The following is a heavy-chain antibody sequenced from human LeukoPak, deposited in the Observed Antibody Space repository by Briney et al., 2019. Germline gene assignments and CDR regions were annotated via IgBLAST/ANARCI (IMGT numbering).Heavy chain of an antibody. CDR1: GYTLTELS. J-gene: IGHJ4*02. CDR2: FDPEDGET. D-gene: IGHD3-10*01. Sequence: ASVKVSCKVSGYTLTELSMHWVRQAPGKGLEWMGGFDPEDGETIYAQKFQGRVTMTEDTSTDTAYMELSSLRSEDTAVYYCATSMVRGVIITYHFDYWGQGTLVTVSS. V-gene: IGHV1-24*01. CDR3: ATSMVRGVIITYHFDY.